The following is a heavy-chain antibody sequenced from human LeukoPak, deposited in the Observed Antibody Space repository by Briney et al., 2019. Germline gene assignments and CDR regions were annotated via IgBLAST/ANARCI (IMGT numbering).Heavy chain of an antibody. D-gene: IGHD5-24*01. CDR1: GGSFSGYY. V-gene: IGHV4-34*01. J-gene: IGHJ4*02. CDR2: INHSGST. Sequence: PSETLSLTCAVYGGSFSGYYWSWIRQPPGKGLEWIGEINHSGSTNYNPSLKSRVTISVDTSKNQFSLKLSSVTAADTAVYYCARSQEMATIEFDYWGQGTLVTVSS. CDR3: ARSQEMATIEFDY.